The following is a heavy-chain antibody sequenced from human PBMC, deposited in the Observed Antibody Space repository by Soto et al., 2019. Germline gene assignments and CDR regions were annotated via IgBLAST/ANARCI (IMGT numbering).Heavy chain of an antibody. Sequence: SETLSLTCAVYGGSLSGYYWSWIRQPPWKGLEWIGEINHSGSTNYNPSLKSRVTISVDTAKNQFSLKLSSVTAADTAVYYCARGRGFNLLQLDYWGQGTLVTVSS. CDR3: ARGRGFNLLQLDY. CDR1: GGSLSGYY. D-gene: IGHD1-1*01. V-gene: IGHV4-34*01. J-gene: IGHJ4*02. CDR2: INHSGST.